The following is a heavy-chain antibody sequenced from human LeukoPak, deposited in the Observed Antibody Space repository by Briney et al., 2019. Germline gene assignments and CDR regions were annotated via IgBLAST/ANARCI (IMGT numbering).Heavy chain of an antibody. J-gene: IGHJ6*02. CDR3: ARALYSGSFYGMDV. CDR1: GFTFSGYG. V-gene: IGHV3-33*01. CDR2: IWHDGSRK. D-gene: IGHD1-26*01. Sequence: HPGGSLRLSCAASGFTFSGYGIHWVRQAPGKGLEWVAIIWHDGSRKYYVDSVKGRFTISRDNSKNTLYLQMDSLRAEDTAVYFCARALYSGSFYGMDVWGQRTTVTVS.